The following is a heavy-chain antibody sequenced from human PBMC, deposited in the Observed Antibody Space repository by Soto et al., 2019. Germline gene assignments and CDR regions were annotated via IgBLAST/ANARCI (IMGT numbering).Heavy chain of an antibody. J-gene: IGHJ6*02. CDR2: IYYSGST. CDR1: GGSISSYY. Sequence: PEETLSLTCTVSGGSISSYYWSWIRQPPGRGLEWIGYIYYSGSTNYNPSLKSRVTISVDTSKNQFSLKLSSVTAADTAVYYCARVSGSYYYGMDVWGQGTTVTVS. D-gene: IGHD1-26*01. CDR3: ARVSGSYYYGMDV. V-gene: IGHV4-59*12.